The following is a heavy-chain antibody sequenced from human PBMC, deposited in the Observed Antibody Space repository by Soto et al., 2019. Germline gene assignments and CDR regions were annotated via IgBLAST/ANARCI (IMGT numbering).Heavy chain of an antibody. CDR3: ARNAPSVSGYNYGYAIDV. CDR2: ISHDGRTT. CDR1: GFTFNTYP. Sequence: QVQLVESGGGVVQPGRSLTLSCAVSGFTFNTYPMHWVRQAPGKGLVWVALISHDGRTTYYPDSVKGRFTISRDNSKNPLSLQMNSLGVADTAVYFCARNAPSVSGYNYGYAIDVWGQGTTVTVSS. V-gene: IGHV3-30*14. J-gene: IGHJ6*02. D-gene: IGHD5-18*01.